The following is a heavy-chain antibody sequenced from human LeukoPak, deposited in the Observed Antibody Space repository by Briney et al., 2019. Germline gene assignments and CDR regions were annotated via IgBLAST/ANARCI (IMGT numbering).Heavy chain of an antibody. CDR2: ISSSSSYI. D-gene: IGHD3-3*01. J-gene: IGHJ4*02. Sequence: GGSLRLSCAASGFTFSSYSMNWVRQAPGKGLEWVSSISSSSSYIYYADSVKGRFTISRDDAKNSLYLQMNSLRAEDTAVYYCATPGDYDFWSGYSPFDYWGQGTLVTVSS. V-gene: IGHV3-21*01. CDR1: GFTFSSYS. CDR3: ATPGDYDFWSGYSPFDY.